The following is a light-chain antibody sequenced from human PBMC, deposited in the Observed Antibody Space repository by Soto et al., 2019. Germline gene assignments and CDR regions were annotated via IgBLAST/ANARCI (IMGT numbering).Light chain of an antibody. CDR3: QHYDTYSPMWT. CDR1: QSINW. V-gene: IGKV1-5*03. CDR2: GAS. Sequence: DIQLAQSPSTLSASVGDRLIITCRATQSINWLAWYQQKPGKAPKLLIFGASRLESGVPSRFSGSGSGTEFTLTISSLQPDDFGTYYCQHYDTYSPMWTFGQGTKVDVK. J-gene: IGKJ1*01.